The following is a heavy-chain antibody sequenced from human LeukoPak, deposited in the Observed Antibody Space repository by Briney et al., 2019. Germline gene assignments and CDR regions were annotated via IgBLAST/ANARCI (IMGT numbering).Heavy chain of an antibody. CDR1: GGSCSGYY. CDR2: INHSGST. V-gene: IGHV4-34*01. D-gene: IGHD4-17*01. J-gene: IGHJ3*02. CDR3: ARGWGTVTTDADPTHPPDAFDI. Sequence: PSETLSLTCAVYGGSCSGYYWNWIRQPPGKGLEWIGEINHSGSTNYNPSLKSRVTISVDTSKNQFSLKLSSVTAADTAVYYCARGWGTVTTDADPTHPPDAFDIWGQGTMVTVSS.